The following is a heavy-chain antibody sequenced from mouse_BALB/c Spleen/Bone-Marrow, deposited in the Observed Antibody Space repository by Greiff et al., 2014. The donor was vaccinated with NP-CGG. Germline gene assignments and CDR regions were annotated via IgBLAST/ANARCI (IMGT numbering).Heavy chain of an antibody. Sequence: QVQLQQSGPELVKPGALVKISCKASGYTFTTYDINWVKQRPGQGLEWIGWISPGDGNTNYSEKFKGKATLTADKSSSTAYMQLSSLTSENSAVYFCARGGDYHYFDYWGQGTTLTVSS. CDR2: ISPGDGNT. D-gene: IGHD2-4*01. CDR1: GYTFTTYD. V-gene: IGHV1S56*01. CDR3: ARGGDYHYFDY. J-gene: IGHJ2*01.